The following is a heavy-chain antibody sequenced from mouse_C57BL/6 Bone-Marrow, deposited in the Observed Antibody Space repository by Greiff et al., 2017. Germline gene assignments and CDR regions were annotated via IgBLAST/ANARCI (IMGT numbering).Heavy chain of an antibody. Sequence: VQLQQSGPELVKPGASVKLSCKASGYTFTSYDINWVKQRPGQGLEWIGWIYPRDGSTKYNEKFKGKATLTVDTSSSTAYMELHSLTSEDSAVYFCARAYCSSYWYFDVWGTGTTVTVSS. V-gene: IGHV1-85*01. CDR2: IYPRDGST. CDR1: GYTFTSYD. J-gene: IGHJ1*03. D-gene: IGHD1-1*01. CDR3: ARAYCSSYWYFDV.